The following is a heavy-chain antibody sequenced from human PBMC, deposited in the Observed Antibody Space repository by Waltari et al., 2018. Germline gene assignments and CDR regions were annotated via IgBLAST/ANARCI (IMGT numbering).Heavy chain of an antibody. Sequence: EVQLLESGGGLIQPGGSLRLSCAASGFTFKSYVMSWVRQAPGKGLEWVSSIKDSGTITYYADSVKGRFTISRDNSKNTLYLQMNSLRAEDTAVYYCAKNSPYGTTWFGGVDPWGQGTLVTVPS. V-gene: IGHV3-23*01. J-gene: IGHJ5*02. CDR1: GFTFKSYV. CDR2: IKDSGTIT. D-gene: IGHD3-10*01. CDR3: AKNSPYGTTWFGGVDP.